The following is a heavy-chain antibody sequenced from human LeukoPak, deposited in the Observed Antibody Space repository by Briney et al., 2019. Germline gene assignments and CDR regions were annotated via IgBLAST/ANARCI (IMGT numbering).Heavy chain of an antibody. V-gene: IGHV3-48*01. CDR1: GFTFSSNS. Sequence: GGSLRLSGVASGFTFSSNSMNWVRQAPGKGLKWGSYISSTSSTIYYADSVKGQFVISRDNAKNSLYLQMNSPRAEDTALYYCARDGSSCYKDYWGQGTLVTVSS. J-gene: IGHJ4*02. CDR2: ISSTSSTI. D-gene: IGHD6-13*01. CDR3: ARDGSSCYKDY.